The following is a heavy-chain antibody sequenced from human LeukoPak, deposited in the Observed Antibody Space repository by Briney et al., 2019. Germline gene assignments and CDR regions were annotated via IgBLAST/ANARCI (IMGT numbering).Heavy chain of an antibody. J-gene: IGHJ4*02. CDR1: GYTFSDYY. CDR3: VRDFDYHGAGSFHNGCY. V-gene: IGHV1-2*02. D-gene: IGHD3-10*01. CDR2: INPNSGGT. Sequence: VASVKVSCKASGYTFSDYYMHWVRQAPGQGLEWMGWINPNSGGTNYAQKFQGRVTMTRDTSTNTAYMELSRLRYDDTAVYYCVRDFDYHGAGSFHNGCYWGQGTLVTVSS.